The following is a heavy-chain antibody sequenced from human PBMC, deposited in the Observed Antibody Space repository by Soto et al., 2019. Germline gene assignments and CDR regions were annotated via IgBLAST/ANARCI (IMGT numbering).Heavy chain of an antibody. CDR1: GYTFISYA. V-gene: IGHV1-3*05. D-gene: IGHD2-15*01. Sequence: QVQLVQSGAEEKKPGASVKVSCKASGYTFISYAMHWVRQAPGQSLEWMGWINPGNGDTKYSQTLQGRVTLTRDTSASTAYMEMTRLSSDDTAVSYCAAGGGGSRYWGQGTLVTVSS. CDR2: INPGNGDT. J-gene: IGHJ4*02. CDR3: AAGGGGSRY.